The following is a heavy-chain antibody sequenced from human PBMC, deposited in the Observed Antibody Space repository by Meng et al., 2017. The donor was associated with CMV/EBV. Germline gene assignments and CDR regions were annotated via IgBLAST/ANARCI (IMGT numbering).Heavy chain of an antibody. D-gene: IGHD5-12*01. V-gene: IGHV3-48*03. J-gene: IGHJ4*02. Sequence: GGSLRLSCAASGFIFSSYEMNWVRQAPGKGLEWVSYISSSGSTIYYADSVKGRFTISRDNAKNSLYLQMNSLRAEDTAVYYCARQYSGLTREIDYRGQGTLVTVSS. CDR1: GFIFSSYE. CDR3: ARQYSGLTREIDY. CDR2: ISSSGSTI.